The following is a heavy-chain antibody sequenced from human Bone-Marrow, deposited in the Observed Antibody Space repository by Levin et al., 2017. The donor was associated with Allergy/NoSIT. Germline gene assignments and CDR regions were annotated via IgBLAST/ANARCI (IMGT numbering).Heavy chain of an antibody. D-gene: IGHD3-9*01. J-gene: IGHJ4*02. CDR2: IYYSGST. CDR3: ARELRAGTVSLTGIGDY. Sequence: TSETLSLTCTVSGGSISSTYYYWGWIRQPPGTGLEWIGNIYYSGSTYYNPSLKSRVTISVDTSKNQFSLNLSSVTAADTAVYYCARELRAGTVSLTGIGDYWGQGLLVTVSS. V-gene: IGHV4-39*07. CDR1: GGSISSTYYY.